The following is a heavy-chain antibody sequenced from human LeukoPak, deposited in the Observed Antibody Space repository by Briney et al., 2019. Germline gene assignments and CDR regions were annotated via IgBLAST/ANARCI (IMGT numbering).Heavy chain of an antibody. J-gene: IGHJ4*02. CDR2: ISAYNGNT. CDR3: ARVSDSFAFYNYPDY. CDR1: GYTFTRFA. Sequence: GASVKVSCKASGYTFTRFAMHWVRQAPGQRLEWMGWISAYNGNTNYAQKLQGRVTMTTDTSTSTAYMELRSLRSDDTAVYYCARVSDSFAFYNYPDYWGQGTLVTVSS. D-gene: IGHD5-24*01. V-gene: IGHV1-18*01.